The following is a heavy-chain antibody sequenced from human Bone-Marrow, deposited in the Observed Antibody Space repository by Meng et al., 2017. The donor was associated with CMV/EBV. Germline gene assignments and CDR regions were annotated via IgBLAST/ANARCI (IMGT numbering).Heavy chain of an antibody. D-gene: IGHD3-3*01. CDR2: ISAYNGNT. Sequence: VPLGGSGSEVKEPGGSVKVSCKASGYTFTSYGISWVRQAPGQGLEWMGWISAYNGNTNYAQKLQGRVTMTTDTSTSTAYMELRSLRSDDTAVYYCARVLEAAHDYWGQGTLVTVSS. CDR3: ARVLEAAHDY. V-gene: IGHV1-18*01. J-gene: IGHJ4*02. CDR1: GYTFTSYG.